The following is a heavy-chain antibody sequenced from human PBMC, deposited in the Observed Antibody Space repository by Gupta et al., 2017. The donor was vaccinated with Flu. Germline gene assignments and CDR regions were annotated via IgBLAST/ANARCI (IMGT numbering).Heavy chain of an antibody. J-gene: IGHJ5*02. CDR1: GYPFTFVH. D-gene: IGHD1-26*01. CDR3: VRSARSGSPDHFDA. CDR2: ITPYNGNL. V-gene: IGHV1-45*02. Sequence: QMKLLLSGSEVTQTGSSVKIACKFSGYPFTFVHLHWVRQAPGQALEWMGWITPYNGNLNYAQKFQCRVTITRDNSLRFFDMELIGLTSKDTAKYYCVRSARSGSPDHFDAWGQGTRVTVSS.